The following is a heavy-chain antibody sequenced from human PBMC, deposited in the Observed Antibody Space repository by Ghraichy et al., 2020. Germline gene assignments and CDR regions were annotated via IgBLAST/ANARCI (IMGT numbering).Heavy chain of an antibody. Sequence: SETLSLTCTVSGGSISSGSYYWSWIRQPAGKGLEWIGRIYTSGSTNYNPSLKSRVTISVDTSKNQFSLKLSSVTAADTAVYYCAREPGPLRLGELSLGGFDYWGQGTLVTVSS. J-gene: IGHJ4*02. CDR3: AREPGPLRLGELSLGGFDY. CDR2: IYTSGST. D-gene: IGHD3-16*02. CDR1: GGSISSGSYY. V-gene: IGHV4-61*02.